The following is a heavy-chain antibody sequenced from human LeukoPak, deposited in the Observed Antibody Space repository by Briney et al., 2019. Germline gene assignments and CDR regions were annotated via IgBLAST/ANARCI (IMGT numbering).Heavy chain of an antibody. J-gene: IGHJ6*03. V-gene: IGHV3-23*01. CDR1: GFTFNEYV. Sequence: PGGSLRLSCAVSGFTFNEYVMSWVRQAPGSSLEWVSAVSSSGFSTYYADSVKGRFTISRDNFKNTLYLQLNSLRGEDTAVYYCVEEADNSGTYYMDVWGKGTTVTVSS. D-gene: IGHD2/OR15-2a*01. CDR2: VSSSGFST. CDR3: VEEADNSGTYYMDV.